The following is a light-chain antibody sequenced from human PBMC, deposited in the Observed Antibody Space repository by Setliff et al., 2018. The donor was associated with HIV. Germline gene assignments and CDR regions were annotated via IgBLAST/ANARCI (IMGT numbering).Light chain of an antibody. CDR2: DVS. Sequence: LTQPRSVSGSPGQSVTIFCSGSSTTFGTYNYVSWYQQQPGKAPRLIIYDVSERPPGVPDRFSGSKSGNTASLTISGLQAEDEADYYCCSNAARPTFYVFGSGTKVTVL. CDR1: STTFGTYNY. J-gene: IGLJ1*01. CDR3: CSNAARPTFYV. V-gene: IGLV2-11*01.